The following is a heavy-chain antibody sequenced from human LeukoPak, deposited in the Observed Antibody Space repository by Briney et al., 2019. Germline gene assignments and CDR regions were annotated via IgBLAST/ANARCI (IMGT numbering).Heavy chain of an antibody. J-gene: IGHJ4*02. CDR3: ARQRGSGCLDY. Sequence: PGGSLRLSCAASRFTLSNYWMSWVRQAPGKGLEWVAIIKQDGSETYYVDSVKGRFTISRDNAKNSLSLQMNSLRAEDTAVYYCARQRGSGCLDYWGQGTLVTVSS. CDR2: IKQDGSET. D-gene: IGHD6-19*01. V-gene: IGHV3-7*01. CDR1: RFTLSNYW.